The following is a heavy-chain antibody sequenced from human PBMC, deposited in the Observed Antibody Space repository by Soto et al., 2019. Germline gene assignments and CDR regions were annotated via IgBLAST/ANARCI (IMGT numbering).Heavy chain of an antibody. CDR3: ARGLYGWLVDY. V-gene: IGHV3-23*01. D-gene: IGHD3-16*01. CDR1: GFTFSSYA. Sequence: GGSLRLSCAASGFTFSSYAMSWVRQAPGKGLEWVSAISGSGGSTYYADSVKGRFTISVDTSKNQFSLKLSSVTAADTAVYYCARGLYGWLVDYWGQGTLVTVSS. CDR2: ISGSGGST. J-gene: IGHJ4*02.